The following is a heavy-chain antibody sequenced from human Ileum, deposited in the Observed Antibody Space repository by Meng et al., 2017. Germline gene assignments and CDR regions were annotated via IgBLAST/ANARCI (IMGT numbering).Heavy chain of an antibody. CDR2: ISGSGGST. Sequence: GGSRRLSCAASGVTFSSYAMSWVRQAPGKGLEWVSAISGSGGSTYYADSVKGRFTISRDNSKNTLYLQMNSLRAEDTAVYYCARAPLWSRGPSYYYYGMDVWGQGTTVTVSS. V-gene: IGHV3-23*01. D-gene: IGHD3-10*01. J-gene: IGHJ6*02. CDR1: GVTFSSYA. CDR3: ARAPLWSRGPSYYYYGMDV.